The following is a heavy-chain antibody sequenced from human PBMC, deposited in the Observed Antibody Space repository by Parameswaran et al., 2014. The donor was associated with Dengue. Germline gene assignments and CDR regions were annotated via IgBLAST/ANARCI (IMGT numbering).Heavy chain of an antibody. CDR2: IRSKAYGGTT. J-gene: IGHJ4*02. V-gene: IGHV3-49*02. Sequence: RWIRQPPGKGLEWVGFIRSKAYGGTTEYAASVKGRFTISRDDSKSIAYLQMNSLKTEDTAVYYCTRVGILNYYDSSGYHDGSISYYFDYWGQGTLVTVSS. CDR3: TRVGILNYYDSSGYHDGSISYYFDY. D-gene: IGHD3-22*01.